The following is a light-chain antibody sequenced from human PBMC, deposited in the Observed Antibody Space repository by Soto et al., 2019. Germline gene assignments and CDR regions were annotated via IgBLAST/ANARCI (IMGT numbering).Light chain of an antibody. Sequence: DIQMTQSPSTLSASVGDRVTITCRASQSITDWLVWYQQKPGKAPKLLIYKASSLESGVPSRFSGGGSGTEFTLTISSLQPDDFASYYCQHHITYPYTFGQGTKLEIK. CDR2: KAS. CDR1: QSITDW. J-gene: IGKJ2*01. CDR3: QHHITYPYT. V-gene: IGKV1-5*03.